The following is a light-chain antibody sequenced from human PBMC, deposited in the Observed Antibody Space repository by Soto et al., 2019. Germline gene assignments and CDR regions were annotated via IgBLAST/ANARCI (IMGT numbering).Light chain of an antibody. CDR2: DAS. J-gene: IGKJ5*01. V-gene: IGKV3-11*01. CDR1: QSVSYY. Sequence: EIVMTHSPATLCVSPGEIATLSFRASQSVSYYLAWYQQKPGQAPRLLIYDASNRATGIPARFSGSGSGTDFTLTISSLEPEDFAVYYCQQRSNWPPITFGQGTRLEI. CDR3: QQRSNWPPIT.